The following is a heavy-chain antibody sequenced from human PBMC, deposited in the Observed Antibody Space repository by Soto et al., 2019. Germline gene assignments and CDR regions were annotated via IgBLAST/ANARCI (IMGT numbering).Heavy chain of an antibody. Sequence: GESLKISCEGSGYTFSSYSIGWVRQMPGKGLEWMGIIYPDDSDTRYSPSFRGQVTISVDKSISRAYLQWSSLKASDSAMYFCARIRSSYNPFDYWGRGTLVTFSS. CDR2: IYPDDSDT. CDR3: ARIRSSYNPFDY. V-gene: IGHV5-51*01. J-gene: IGHJ4*02. D-gene: IGHD2-15*01. CDR1: GYTFSSYS.